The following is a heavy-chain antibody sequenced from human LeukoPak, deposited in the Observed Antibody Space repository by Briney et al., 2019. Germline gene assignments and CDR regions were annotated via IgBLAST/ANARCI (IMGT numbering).Heavy chain of an antibody. CDR2: IHDSGST. V-gene: IGHV4-30-4*01. CDR1: GGSISSGDYH. Sequence: SQTLSLTCTVSGGSISSGDYHWNWIRQPPGEGLEWIGFIHDSGSTYYNPSLKSRIIISRDVSKKQFSLELSSVTAAATAVYYCARGFGAGNYYYGWFDPWGQGTLVTVSS. CDR3: ARGFGAGNYYYGWFDP. J-gene: IGHJ5*02. D-gene: IGHD3-10*01.